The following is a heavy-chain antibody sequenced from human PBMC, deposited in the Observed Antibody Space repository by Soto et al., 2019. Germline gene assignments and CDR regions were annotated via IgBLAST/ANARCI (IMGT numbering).Heavy chain of an antibody. CDR1: GGSISSYY. D-gene: IGHD3-22*01. V-gene: IGHV4-59*01. CDR2: IYYSGST. CDR3: ARGLISGYYLYDAFDI. Sequence: PSETLSLTCTVSGGSISSYYWSWIRQPPGKGPEWIGYIYYSGSTNYNPSLKSRVTISVDTSKNQFSLKLSSVTAADTAVYYCARGLISGYYLYDAFDIWGQGTMVTVSS. J-gene: IGHJ3*02.